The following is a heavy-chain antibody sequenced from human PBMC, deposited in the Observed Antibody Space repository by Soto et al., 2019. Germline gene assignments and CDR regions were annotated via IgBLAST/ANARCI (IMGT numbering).Heavy chain of an antibody. D-gene: IGHD3-16*01. J-gene: IGHJ5*02. V-gene: IGHV4-61*08. CDR1: GDSVSSGDYY. Sequence: SETLSLTCTVSGDSVSSGDYYWTWIRQPPGKGLEWVGHIYFSGRTNYIPSLESRVTISLDTSKNQFSLKLTSVTAADTAVYYCARVPIDTYMIYWSDPWGQGTLVTVS. CDR3: ARVPIDTYMIYWSDP. CDR2: IYFSGRT.